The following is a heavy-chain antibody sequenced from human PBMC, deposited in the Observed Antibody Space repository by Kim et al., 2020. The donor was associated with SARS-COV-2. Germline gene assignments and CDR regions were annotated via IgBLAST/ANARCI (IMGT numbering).Heavy chain of an antibody. CDR3: ARGSEGYYGSGSKTTYNWFDP. Sequence: GGSLRLSCAASGFTFSSYAMHWVRQAPGKGLEWVAVISYDGSNKYYADSVKGRFTISRDNSKNTLYLQMNSLRAEDTAVYYCARGSEGYYGSGSKTTYNWFDPWGQGTLVTVSS. V-gene: IGHV3-30*04. CDR1: GFTFSSYA. D-gene: IGHD3-10*01. CDR2: ISYDGSNK. J-gene: IGHJ5*02.